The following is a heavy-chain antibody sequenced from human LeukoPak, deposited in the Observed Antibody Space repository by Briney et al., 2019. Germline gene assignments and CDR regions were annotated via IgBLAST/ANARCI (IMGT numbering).Heavy chain of an antibody. CDR2: IYYSGST. Sequence: SETLSLTCTVSGGSISSGGYYWSWIRQHPGKGLEWIGYIYYSGSTYYNPSLKSRVTRSVNTSKNQFSLKLSSVTAADTAVYYCARGRGWGVVVPALYFDYWGQGTLVTVSS. V-gene: IGHV4-31*03. D-gene: IGHD2-2*01. CDR1: GGSISSGGYY. J-gene: IGHJ4*02. CDR3: ARGRGWGVVVPALYFDY.